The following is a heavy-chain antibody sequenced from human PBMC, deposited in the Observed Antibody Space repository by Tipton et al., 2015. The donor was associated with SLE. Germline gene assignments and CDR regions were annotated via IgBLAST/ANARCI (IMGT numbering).Heavy chain of an antibody. J-gene: IGHJ4*02. CDR3: VKSRCSGGSCYFPFDY. CDR1: GFTFSNYA. V-gene: IGHV3-23*01. CDR2: ISGSGTNT. D-gene: IGHD2-15*01. Sequence: SGFTFSNYAMHWVRQAPGKGLEWVSSISGSGTNTYYTDSVKGRFTISRDNSMNTLYLQLSSLRADDTAVYYCVKSRCSGGSCYFPFDYWGQGTLVTVSP.